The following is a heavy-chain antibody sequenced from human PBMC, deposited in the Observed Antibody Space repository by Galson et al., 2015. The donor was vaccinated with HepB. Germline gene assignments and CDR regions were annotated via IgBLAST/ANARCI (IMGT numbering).Heavy chain of an antibody. J-gene: IGHJ4*02. Sequence: SLRLSCAASGFTFSDYYMSWIRQAPGKGLERLSYISSSTIYTNYADSVKGRFTISRDNVKNSMYLQMNRLRAEDTAVYYCARVADSDYGDHSHFDSWGQGTLVTVSS. CDR3: ARVADSDYGDHSHFDS. D-gene: IGHD4-17*01. CDR1: GFTFSDYY. CDR2: ISSSTIYT. V-gene: IGHV3-11*06.